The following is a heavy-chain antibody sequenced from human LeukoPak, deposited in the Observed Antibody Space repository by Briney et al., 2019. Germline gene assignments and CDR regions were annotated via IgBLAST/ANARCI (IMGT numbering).Heavy chain of an antibody. V-gene: IGHV4-30-2*01. CDR1: GGSISSGGYN. Sequence: SETLSLTCTVSGGSISSGGYNWSWIRQPPGKGLEWIGYIYHSGSTYYNPSLKSRVTISVDRSKNQFSLKLSPVTAADTAVYYCARAITAAAGTHGFFDYWGQGTLVTVSS. J-gene: IGHJ4*02. CDR2: IYHSGST. CDR3: ARAITAAAGTHGFFDY. D-gene: IGHD6-13*01.